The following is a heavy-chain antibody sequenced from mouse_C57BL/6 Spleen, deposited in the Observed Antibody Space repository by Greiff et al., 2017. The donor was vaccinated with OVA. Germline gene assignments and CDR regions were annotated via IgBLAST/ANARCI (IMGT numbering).Heavy chain of an antibody. CDR2: IDPEDGDT. D-gene: IGHD2-4*01. CDR1: GFNIKDYY. Sequence: EVKPQESGAELVKPGASVKLSCTASGFNIKDYYMHWVKPRPEQGLEWIGRIDPEDGDTEYAPKFQGKATMTADTSSNTAYLQLSSLTSEDTAVYYCTTGGDYPYAMDYWGQGTSVTVSS. J-gene: IGHJ4*01. CDR3: TTGGDYPYAMDY. V-gene: IGHV14-1*01.